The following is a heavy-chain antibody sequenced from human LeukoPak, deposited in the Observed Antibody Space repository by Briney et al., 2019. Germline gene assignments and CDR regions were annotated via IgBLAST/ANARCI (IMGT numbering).Heavy chain of an antibody. Sequence: GGSLILSCAASGINFNTYAMHWVRQAPGKGLEWVSLISGDGDRTSYADSVNGRFTISRDNDKNSLYLQMNGLRIEDTALYYCAKDRGYEVVFDPWGQGTLVAVSS. D-gene: IGHD5-12*01. CDR3: AKDRGYEVVFDP. J-gene: IGHJ5*02. CDR1: GINFNTYA. CDR2: ISGDGDRT. V-gene: IGHV3-43*02.